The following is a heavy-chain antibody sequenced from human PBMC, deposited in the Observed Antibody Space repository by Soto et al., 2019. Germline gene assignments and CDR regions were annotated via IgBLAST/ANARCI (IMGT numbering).Heavy chain of an antibody. V-gene: IGHV3-48*02. D-gene: IGHD2-8*01. Sequence: EVQLVESGGGLVQPGESLRLSCTASGITFSSYSMNWVRQAPGKGLEWLSYISSSNTAYADSVKGRFTISRDNAKNSVYLQMNSLRDEDTAVYYCVGDQDVHAPMVHGNYWGRGTRVTFSS. CDR2: ISSSNT. CDR1: GITFSSYS. J-gene: IGHJ4*02. CDR3: VGDQDVHAPMVHGNY.